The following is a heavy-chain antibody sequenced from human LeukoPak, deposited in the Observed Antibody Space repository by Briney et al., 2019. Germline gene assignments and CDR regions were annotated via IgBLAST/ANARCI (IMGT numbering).Heavy chain of an antibody. D-gene: IGHD3-22*01. V-gene: IGHV4-38-2*02. Sequence: SETLSLTCTVSGYSISSGYYWAWIRQPPGKGLEWIGSFYYRGNTYYNASLKSRVTISVDTSRNRFSLKLSSVTAADTAIYYCARETRNYYDSIGYYLFDYWGQGTLVTVSS. J-gene: IGHJ4*02. CDR2: FYYRGNT. CDR3: ARETRNYYDSIGYYLFDY. CDR1: GYSISSGYY.